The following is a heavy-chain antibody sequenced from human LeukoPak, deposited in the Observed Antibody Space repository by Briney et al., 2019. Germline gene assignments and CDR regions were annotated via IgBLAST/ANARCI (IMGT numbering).Heavy chain of an antibody. CDR1: GGSISSSSYY. CDR2: IYYSGST. CDR3: ARQENQNDFWSGYPPYLDWFDP. V-gene: IGHV4-39*07. J-gene: IGHJ5*02. D-gene: IGHD3-3*01. Sequence: SETLSLTCTVSGGSISSSSYYWGWIRQPPGKGLEWIGSIYYSGSTYYNPSLKSRVTISVDTSKNQFSLKLSSVTAADTAVYYCARQENQNDFWSGYPPYLDWFDPWGQGTLVTVSS.